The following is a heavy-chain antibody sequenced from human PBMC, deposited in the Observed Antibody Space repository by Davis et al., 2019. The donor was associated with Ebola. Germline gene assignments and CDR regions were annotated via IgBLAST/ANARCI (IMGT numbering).Heavy chain of an antibody. CDR3: VANSSSSPWFDP. CDR2: IYYSGST. V-gene: IGHV4-61*05. CDR1: NGSISSSTSY. Sequence: PSETLSLTCTVSNGSISSSTSYWGWIRQPPGKGLEWIGYIYYSGSTNYNPSLKSRVTISVDTSKNHFSLNLKSVTAADTAVYYCVANSSSSPWFDPWGQGTQVTVSS. J-gene: IGHJ5*02. D-gene: IGHD6-6*01.